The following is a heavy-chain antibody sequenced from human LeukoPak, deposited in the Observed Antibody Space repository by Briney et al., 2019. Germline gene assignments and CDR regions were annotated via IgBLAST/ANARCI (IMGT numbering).Heavy chain of an antibody. D-gene: IGHD3-22*01. CDR1: GFTFSSYA. CDR2: ISGSGGST. V-gene: IGHV3-23*01. Sequence: GGSLRLSCAASGFTFSSYAMSWVRQAPGKGLEWVPAISGSGGSTYYADSVKGRFTISRDNSKNTLYLQMNSLRAEDTAVYYCAKYYYDSSGYYSPFDYWGQGTLVTVSS. J-gene: IGHJ4*02. CDR3: AKYYYDSSGYYSPFDY.